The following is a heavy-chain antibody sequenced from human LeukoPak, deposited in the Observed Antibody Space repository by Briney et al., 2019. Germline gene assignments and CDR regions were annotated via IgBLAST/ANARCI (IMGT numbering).Heavy chain of an antibody. D-gene: IGHD4-17*01. CDR3: AHNDYESYFDY. CDR2: IYWNDDK. CDR1: GYSLSTSGVG. V-gene: IGHV2-5*01. J-gene: IGHJ4*02. Sequence: SGPTLVNPTQPLTLTCTFSGYSLSTSGVGVGWIRQPPVKALEWLALIYWNDDKRYSPSLKSRLTITKDTSKNQVVLTMTNMDPVDTATYYCAHNDYESYFDYWGQGTLVTVSS.